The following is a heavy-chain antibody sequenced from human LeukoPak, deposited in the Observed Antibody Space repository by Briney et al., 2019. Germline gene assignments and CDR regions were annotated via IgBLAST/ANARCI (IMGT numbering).Heavy chain of an antibody. V-gene: IGHV1-18*01. CDR2: ISGYNGNT. CDR3: ARGHGDYSDY. D-gene: IGHD4-17*01. Sequence: ASVKVSCKASGYTFTSYGISWVRQAPGQGLEWMGWISGYNGNTNYAQKLQCRVTMTTDTSTSTAYMELRSLRFDDTAVYYWARGHGDYSDYWGQGTLVTVSS. CDR1: GYTFTSYG. J-gene: IGHJ4*02.